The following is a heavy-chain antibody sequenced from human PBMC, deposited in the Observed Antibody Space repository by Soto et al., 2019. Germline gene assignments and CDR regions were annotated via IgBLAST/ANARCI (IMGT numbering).Heavy chain of an antibody. CDR1: GGSISSSSYY. D-gene: IGHD2-2*03. CDR3: ARMDIERYYFDY. J-gene: IGHJ4*02. CDR2: IYYSGST. Sequence: QLQLQESGPGLVKPSETLSLTCTVSGGSISSSSYYWGWIRQPPGKGLEWIGSIYYSGSTYYNPSLKSRVTISVDTSKNQFSLKLSSVTAADTAVYYCARMDIERYYFDYWGQGTLVTVSS. V-gene: IGHV4-39*01.